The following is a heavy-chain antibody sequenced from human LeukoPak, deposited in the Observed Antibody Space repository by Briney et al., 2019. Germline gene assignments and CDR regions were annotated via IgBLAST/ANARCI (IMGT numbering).Heavy chain of an antibody. J-gene: IGHJ4*02. CDR2: ITVNNGYT. CDR3: AKVHCISTNCNHIWTYFDY. Sequence: ASVKVSCKAAGYTFTSHGFIWLRQAPGQGLEWMGWITVNNGYTKYAQELQGRVTMTTDTSTSNAYMELRSLRSDDTAVYYCAKVHCISTNCNHIWTYFDYWGQGTLVTVSS. CDR1: GYTFTSHG. D-gene: IGHD2-2*01. V-gene: IGHV1-18*01.